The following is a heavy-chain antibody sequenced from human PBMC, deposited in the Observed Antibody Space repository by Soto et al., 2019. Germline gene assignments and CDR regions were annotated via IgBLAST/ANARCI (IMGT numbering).Heavy chain of an antibody. V-gene: IGHV3-53*04. CDR2: IYSGGST. D-gene: IGHD2-15*01. Sequence: EVQLVESGGGLVQPGGSLRLSCAASGFTVSSNYMSWVRQAPGKGLEWVSVIYSGGSTYYADSVKGRFPISRHNSKNTLYLQMTSLRAEDTAVYYCARVAGCSGGSCFFGGYFDYWGQGTLVTVSS. CDR1: GFTVSSNY. CDR3: ARVAGCSGGSCFFGGYFDY. J-gene: IGHJ4*02.